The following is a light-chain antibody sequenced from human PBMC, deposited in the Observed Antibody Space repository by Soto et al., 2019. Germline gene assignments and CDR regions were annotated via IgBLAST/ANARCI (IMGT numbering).Light chain of an antibody. J-gene: IGKJ1*01. CDR3: QQSYSTPPGT. CDR1: QSISSY. V-gene: IGKV1-39*01. Sequence: DIQMTQSPTAMSASVGDRVTITCRASQSISSYLNWYQQKPGKAPKLLIYAASSLQSGVPSRFSGSGSGTDFTLTISSLQPEDFATYYCQQSYSTPPGTSCQGTKVDIK. CDR2: AAS.